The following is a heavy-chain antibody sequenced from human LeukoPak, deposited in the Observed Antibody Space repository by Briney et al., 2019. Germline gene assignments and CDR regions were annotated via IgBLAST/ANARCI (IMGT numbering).Heavy chain of an antibody. Sequence: GGSLRLSCAAFGFTISSYEMNWVRQAPGKGLEWVSYINSSGITIYYADSVKGRFTISRDNAKNSLYLQMNSLRAEDTAVYYCATKVAGTTHFSYWGQGTLVTVSS. D-gene: IGHD6-19*01. J-gene: IGHJ4*02. CDR1: GFTISSYE. V-gene: IGHV3-48*03. CDR2: INSSGITI. CDR3: ATKVAGTTHFSY.